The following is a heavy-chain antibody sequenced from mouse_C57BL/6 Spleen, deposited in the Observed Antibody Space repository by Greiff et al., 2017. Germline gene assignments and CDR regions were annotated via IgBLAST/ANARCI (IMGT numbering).Heavy chain of an antibody. J-gene: IGHJ4*01. CDR1: GYTFTDYN. Sequence: VQLKESGPELVMPGASVKISCKASGYTFTDYNMDWVKQSHGKSLEWIGDINPYNGGTIYNQKFKGKSTLTVDKSSSTAYMELSSLTSEDTAVYCGTGSGVTTVVWAMDYWGKGTSVTVSS. CDR3: TGSGVTTVVWAMDY. V-gene: IGHV1-18*01. D-gene: IGHD1-1*01. CDR2: INPYNGGT.